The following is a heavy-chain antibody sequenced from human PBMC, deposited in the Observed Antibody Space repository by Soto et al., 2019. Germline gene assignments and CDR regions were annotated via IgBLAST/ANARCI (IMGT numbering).Heavy chain of an antibody. Sequence: PGESLKISCKGSGFTFTSYWIGWVRQMPGKGLEWMGIIYPGDSDTRYSPSFQGQVTISADKSISTAYLQWSSLKASDTAMYYCASPHGGSYYYYGMDVWGQGTTVTVSS. V-gene: IGHV5-51*01. CDR1: GFTFTSYW. CDR2: IYPGDSDT. CDR3: ASPHGGSYYYYGMDV. J-gene: IGHJ6*02. D-gene: IGHD1-26*01.